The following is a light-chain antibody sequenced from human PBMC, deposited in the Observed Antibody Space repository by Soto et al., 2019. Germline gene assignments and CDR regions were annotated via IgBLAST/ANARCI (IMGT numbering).Light chain of an antibody. J-gene: IGLJ1*01. CDR1: SSDVGSYNL. CDR2: EVS. Sequence: QSALTQPASVSGSPGQSITISCTGTSSDVGSYNLVSWYQQHPGKAPKLMIYEVSKRTSGVSNRVSGSKSGNTASLTISGLQAEDEADYSCCSYAGSSTFFYVFGTGTKLTVL. CDR3: CSYAGSSTFFYV. V-gene: IGLV2-23*02.